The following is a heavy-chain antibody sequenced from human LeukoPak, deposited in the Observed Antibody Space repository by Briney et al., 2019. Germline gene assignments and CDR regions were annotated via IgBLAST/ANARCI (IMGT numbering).Heavy chain of an antibody. V-gene: IGHV4-34*01. J-gene: IGHJ4*02. CDR1: GGSFSGYY. CDR2: INHSGST. D-gene: IGHD5-18*01. CDR3: ARGAGYSYGNY. Sequence: SETLSLTCAVYGGSFSGYYWSWIRQPPGKGLEWIGEINHSGSTNYNPSLKSRVTISVDTSKNQLSLKLSSVTAADTAVYYCARGAGYSYGNYWGQGTLVTVSS.